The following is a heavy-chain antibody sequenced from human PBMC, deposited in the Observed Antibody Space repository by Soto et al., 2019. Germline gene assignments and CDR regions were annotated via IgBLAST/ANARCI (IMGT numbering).Heavy chain of an antibody. D-gene: IGHD2-2*01. V-gene: IGHV4-39*02. CDR3: ARDYLVVPHRVIDY. CDR1: GDSINSATDY. Sequence: PSETLSLTCLVSGDSINSATDYWGWIRQTPGKGLEWIATAHFDGSSYYNPSLKSRVNILVDTSKNQVSLQLTSVTAADTAIYYCARDYLVVPHRVIDYWGQGTLVTVSS. J-gene: IGHJ4*02. CDR2: AHFDGSS.